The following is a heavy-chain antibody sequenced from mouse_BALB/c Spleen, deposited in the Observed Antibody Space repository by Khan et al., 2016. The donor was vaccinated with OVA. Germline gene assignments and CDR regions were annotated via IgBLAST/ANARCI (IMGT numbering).Heavy chain of an antibody. D-gene: IGHD1-1*01. CDR2: TNPTNGRT. CDR3: ARNKKIVATYFDY. CDR1: GYTFTSYW. Sequence: QVQLQQSGAELVKAGASVKMSCKASGYTFTSYWMHWVKQRLGQGLEWFAETNPTNGRTYYNEKFKSKATLTVDKSSSTAYMLLSGPTTEDSAVYYCARNKKIVATYFDYWGQGTTLTVSS. J-gene: IGHJ2*01. V-gene: IGHV1S81*02.